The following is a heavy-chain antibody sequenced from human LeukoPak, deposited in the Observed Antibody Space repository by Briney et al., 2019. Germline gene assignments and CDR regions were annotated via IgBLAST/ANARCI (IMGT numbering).Heavy chain of an antibody. CDR1: VYTFTSYG. J-gene: IGHJ5*02. Sequence: GASVNVSFKSSVYTFTSYGISWVRQAPAQGLAWMGWISAYNGNTNYAQKLQGRVTMTTDTSTSTAYMELRSLRSDDTAVYYCARPMIRDVIVPAATWFDPWGQGTLVTVSS. D-gene: IGHD2-2*01. CDR3: ARPMIRDVIVPAATWFDP. CDR2: ISAYNGNT. V-gene: IGHV1-18*01.